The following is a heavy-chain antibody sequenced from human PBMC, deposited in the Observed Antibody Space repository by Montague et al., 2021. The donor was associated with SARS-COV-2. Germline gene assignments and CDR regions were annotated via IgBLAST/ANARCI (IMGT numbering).Heavy chain of an antibody. CDR2: VYYTGTT. V-gene: IGHV4-59*01. J-gene: IGHJ4*02. CDR1: GGSISSYY. CDR3: ARDFSDVYTPYFDF. D-gene: IGHD1-14*01. Sequence: SETLSLTCNVSGGSISSYYWSWIRQPPGRGLQWIGYVYYTGTTNYNPSLTSRVTISVDKSKNQFSLPLNSVTAADTAVYYCARDFSDVYTPYFDFWGQGTLVTVSS.